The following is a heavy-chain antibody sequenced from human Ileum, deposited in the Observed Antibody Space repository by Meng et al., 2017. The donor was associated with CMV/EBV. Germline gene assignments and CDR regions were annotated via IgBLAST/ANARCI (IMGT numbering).Heavy chain of an antibody. V-gene: IGHV4-59*01. CDR2: MCYNGDT. CDR3: ALRGSAAGTFQY. J-gene: IGHJ1*01. CDR1: GDSMSSYC. Sequence: QVHLPESGPGLVKPSETLSLTCTVSGDSMSSYCWSWIRQPPGKGLEWIGYMCYNGDTNYNPSLKSRVTISGDTSKNQFSLKLSSVTAADTAVYYCALRGSAAGTFQYWGQGTLVTVSS. D-gene: IGHD6-13*01.